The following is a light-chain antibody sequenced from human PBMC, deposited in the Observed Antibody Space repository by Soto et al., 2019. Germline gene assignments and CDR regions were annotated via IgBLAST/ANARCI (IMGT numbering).Light chain of an antibody. CDR1: QSVSRS. J-gene: IGKJ3*01. CDR2: DAS. CDR3: QQRSNWPPEVT. Sequence: EIVLTQSPDTLSLSPGERATLSCRASQSVSRSLAWYQQKPGQAPRLLIYDASNRATGIPARFRGSGSGTDFPLTISSLEPEDFAVYYCQQRSNWPPEVTFGPGTKVDIK. V-gene: IGKV3-11*01.